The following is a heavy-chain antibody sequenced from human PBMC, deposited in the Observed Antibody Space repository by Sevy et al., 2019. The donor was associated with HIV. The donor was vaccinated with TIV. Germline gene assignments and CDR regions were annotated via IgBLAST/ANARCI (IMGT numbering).Heavy chain of an antibody. V-gene: IGHV3-23*01. Sequence: GGSLRLSCAASGFTFNNYAMSWVRRAPGKGRGGRGRGWVSTISGGGGGTFYADSGRGGFTISRDNSKNTLYLQVNSLRVEDTAVYYCAKHYIHDIADGWYFDLWGRGTLVTVSS. D-gene: IGHD6-13*01. CDR2: ISGGGGGT. J-gene: IGHJ2*01. CDR1: GFTFNNYA. CDR3: AKHYIHDIADGWYFDL.